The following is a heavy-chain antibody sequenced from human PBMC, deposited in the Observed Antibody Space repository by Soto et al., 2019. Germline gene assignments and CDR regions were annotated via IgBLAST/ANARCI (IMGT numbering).Heavy chain of an antibody. V-gene: IGHV1-3*01. D-gene: IGHD3-16*02. J-gene: IGHJ4*02. CDR1: GYTFTNYV. CDR3: GRGRASFHFDN. CDR2: INAASGNT. Sequence: QVQLLQSGAEVKKPGASVKVSCKASGYTFTNYVMYWVRQAPGQSLEWVGWINAASGNTKYSQKFQDRVTLTRDTTAASVLMEMRSLGLEDTVVYFWGRGRASFHFDNWGQGTPVTVSS.